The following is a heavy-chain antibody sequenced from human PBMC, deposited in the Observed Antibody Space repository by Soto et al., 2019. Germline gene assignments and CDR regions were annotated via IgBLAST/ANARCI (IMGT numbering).Heavy chain of an antibody. Sequence: EVQLVESGGGLVKPGGSLRLSCAASGFTFSSYSMNWVRQAPGKGLEWVSSISSSSSYIYYADSVKGRFTISRDNAKNSLYLQMNSLRAEDTAVYYCALTQVVINPTLHYYYGMDVWGQGTTVTVSS. D-gene: IGHD3-22*01. CDR2: ISSSSSYI. CDR1: GFTFSSYS. V-gene: IGHV3-21*01. J-gene: IGHJ6*02. CDR3: ALTQVVINPTLHYYYGMDV.